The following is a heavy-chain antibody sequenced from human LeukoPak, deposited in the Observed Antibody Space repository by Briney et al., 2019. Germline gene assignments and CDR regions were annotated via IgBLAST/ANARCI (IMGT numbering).Heavy chain of an antibody. J-gene: IGHJ4*02. CDR1: GFTFSSYA. V-gene: IGHV3-23*01. D-gene: IGHD2-2*01. Sequence: GGSLRLSCAASGFTFSSYAMSWVRQAPGKGLEWVSAISGSGGSTYYADSVKGRSTISRDNSKNTLYLQMNSLRAEDTAVYYCAKSQGLSVPPYYFDYWGQGTLVTVSS. CDR2: ISGSGGST. CDR3: AKSQGLSVPPYYFDY.